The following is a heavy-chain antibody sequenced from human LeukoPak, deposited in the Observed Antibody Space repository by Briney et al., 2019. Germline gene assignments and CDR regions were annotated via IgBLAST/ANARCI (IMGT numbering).Heavy chain of an antibody. J-gene: IGHJ4*02. Sequence: PGGSLRLSCAASGFTVSSNYMSWVRQAPGKGLEWVSVIYSGGTTYYADSVKGRFTISRDDSKNTLYLQMNSLRAEDTAVYYCARGRDIVVVPAAIGYWGQGTLVTVSS. CDR1: GFTVSSNY. CDR3: ARGRDIVVVPAAIGY. CDR2: IYSGGTT. V-gene: IGHV3-66*02. D-gene: IGHD2-2*02.